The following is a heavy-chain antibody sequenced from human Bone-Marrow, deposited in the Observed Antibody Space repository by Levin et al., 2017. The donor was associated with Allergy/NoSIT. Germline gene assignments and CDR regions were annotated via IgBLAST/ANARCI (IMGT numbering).Heavy chain of an antibody. Sequence: PGGSLRLSCAASGFTFSNYAVNWVRRAPGKGLEWVAVISGSGDNTYYADSVKGRFTISRDNSKNTLYLHLSSLRAEDTALYYCAKDVLSGTGVYGILDYWGQGSLVTVSS. CDR1: GFTFSNYA. V-gene: IGHV3-23*01. CDR3: AKDVLSGTGVYGILDY. J-gene: IGHJ4*02. D-gene: IGHD5/OR15-5a*01. CDR2: ISGSGDNT.